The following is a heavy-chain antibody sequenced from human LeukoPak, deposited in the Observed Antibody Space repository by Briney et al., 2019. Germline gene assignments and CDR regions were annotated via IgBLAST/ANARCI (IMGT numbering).Heavy chain of an antibody. J-gene: IGHJ4*02. D-gene: IGHD2-15*01. CDR1: GFTFSSYA. CDR3: AKVDGYCSGGSCYPVDY. Sequence: PGGSLRLSCAASGFTFSSYAMSWVRQAPGKGLEWVSAISGSGDSTYYADSVKVRFTISRDNSKNTLYLQMNSLRAEDTAVYYCAKVDGYCSGGSCYPVDYWGQGTLVTVSS. CDR2: ISGSGDST. V-gene: IGHV3-23*01.